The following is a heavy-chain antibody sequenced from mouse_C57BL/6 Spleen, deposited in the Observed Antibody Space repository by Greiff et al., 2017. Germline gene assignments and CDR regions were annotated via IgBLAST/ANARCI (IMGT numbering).Heavy chain of an antibody. Sequence: EVQVVESGGDLVKPGGSLKLSCAASGFTFSSYGMSWVRQTPDKRLAWVPTISSGGSYTYSPDSVEEGFTISGDNAKNALYLQMSSLKSEDTAMYYCASSGDYGWFAYRGQGTLVSV. CDR1: GFTFSSYG. J-gene: IGHJ3*01. CDR3: ASSGDYGWFAY. CDR2: ISSGGSYT. D-gene: IGHD2-4*01. V-gene: IGHV5-6*01.